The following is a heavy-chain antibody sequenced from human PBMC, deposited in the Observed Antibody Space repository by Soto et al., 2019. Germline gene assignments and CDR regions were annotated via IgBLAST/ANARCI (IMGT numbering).Heavy chain of an antibody. Sequence: ASVKVSCKASGYTFTGYYMHWVRQAPGQGLEWMGWINPNSGGTNYAQKFQGWVTMTRDTSISTAYMELSRLRSDDTAVYYCARNGPPRGPRILDYYYGMDGWGQGTTVTVAS. CDR3: ARNGPPRGPRILDYYYGMDG. V-gene: IGHV1-2*04. CDR1: GYTFTGYY. D-gene: IGHD3-10*01. CDR2: INPNSGGT. J-gene: IGHJ6*02.